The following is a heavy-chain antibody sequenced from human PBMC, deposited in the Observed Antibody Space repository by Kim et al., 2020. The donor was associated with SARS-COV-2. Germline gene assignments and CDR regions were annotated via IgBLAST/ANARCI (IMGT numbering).Heavy chain of an antibody. V-gene: IGHV4-34*01. Sequence: SETLSLTCAVYGGSFSGYYWSWIRQPPGKGLEWIGEINHSGSTNYNPSLKSRVTISVDTSKNQFSLKLSSVTAADTAVYYCARGYCSGGSCYVSRSPRFDPWGQGTLVTVSS. CDR1: GGSFSGYY. D-gene: IGHD2-15*01. CDR2: INHSGST. CDR3: ARGYCSGGSCYVSRSPRFDP. J-gene: IGHJ5*02.